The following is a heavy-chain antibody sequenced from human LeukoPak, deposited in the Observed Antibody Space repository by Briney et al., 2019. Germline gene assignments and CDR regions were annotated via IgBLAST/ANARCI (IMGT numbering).Heavy chain of an antibody. D-gene: IGHD5-24*01. CDR1: GDSISSSSYY. J-gene: IGHJ4*02. CDR3: ARPRGNVEMATIPFDY. CDR2: IYYSGST. Sequence: SETLSLTCTVSGDSISSSSYYWGWIRQPPGKGLEWIGSIYYSGSTYYNPSLKSRVTISVDTSKNQFSLKLSSVTAADTAVYYCARPRGNVEMATIPFDYWGQGTLVTVSS. V-gene: IGHV4-39*07.